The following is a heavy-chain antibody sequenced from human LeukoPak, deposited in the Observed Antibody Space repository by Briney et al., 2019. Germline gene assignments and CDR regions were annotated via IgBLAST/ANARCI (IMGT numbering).Heavy chain of an antibody. J-gene: IGHJ4*02. CDR2: IYTSGIT. V-gene: IGHV3-66*01. CDR3: AREYAGGTYSFDY. D-gene: IGHD1-26*01. Sequence: GGSLRLSCAVSGFNVSSNFMSWVRQSPGKGREWVSDIYTSGITYYADSVRGRFSISRDNSKNTLYLQMDSPTAEDTAVYYCAREYAGGTYSFDYWGQGTLVTVSS. CDR1: GFNVSSNF.